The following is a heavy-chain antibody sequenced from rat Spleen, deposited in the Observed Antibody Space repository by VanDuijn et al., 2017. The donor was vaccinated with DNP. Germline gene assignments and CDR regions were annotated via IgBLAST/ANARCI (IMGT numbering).Heavy chain of an antibody. Sequence: EVRLVESGGGLVQPGGSLKLSCAASGFMFSNYGMHWIRQAPAKGLEWVATISPSGGSTYYRDSVKGRFTISRDNAESTLYLQMDSLRSEETATYYCARHGEVHLRYAMDAWGQGTSVTVSS. CDR3: ARHGEVHLRYAMDA. J-gene: IGHJ4*01. D-gene: IGHD1-5*01. V-gene: IGHV5-19*01. CDR1: GFMFSNYG. CDR2: ISPSGGST.